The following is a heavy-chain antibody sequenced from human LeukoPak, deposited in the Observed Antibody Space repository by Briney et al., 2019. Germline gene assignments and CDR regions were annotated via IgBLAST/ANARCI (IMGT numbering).Heavy chain of an antibody. CDR3: ARVSTSGYRDWLDP. CDR2: IYPKSGGT. CDR1: GYTFVDYY. D-gene: IGHD3-9*01. V-gene: IGHV1-2*02. J-gene: IGHJ5*02. Sequence: GASVKVSCKASGYTFVDYYIHWVRQAPGQGLEWMGWIYPKSGGTNYAQKFQGRVTMTRDTSITTAYMELTRLKFDDTAVYYCARVSTSGYRDWLDPWGQGTLVTVSS.